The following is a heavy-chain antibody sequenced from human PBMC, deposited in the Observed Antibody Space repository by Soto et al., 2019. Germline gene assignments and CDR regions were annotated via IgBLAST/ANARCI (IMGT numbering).Heavy chain of an antibody. J-gene: IGHJ4*02. D-gene: IGHD3-10*01. V-gene: IGHV3-72*01. Sequence: PGGSLRLSCAASGFTFSDHYMDWVRQAPGKGLEWVGLTKNKEYNFATEYAASVEGRFTISRDDSKNSLYLQLNSLKTEDTAVYFCASPMDIYRPGLTYWGQGTPVTVSS. CDR3: ASPMDIYRPGLTY. CDR2: TKNKEYNFAT. CDR1: GFTFSDHY.